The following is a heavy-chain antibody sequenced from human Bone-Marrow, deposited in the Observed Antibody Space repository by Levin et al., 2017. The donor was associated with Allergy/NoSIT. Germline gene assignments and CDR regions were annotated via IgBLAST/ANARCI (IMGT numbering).Heavy chain of an antibody. V-gene: IGHV3-30*18. D-gene: IGHD5-24*01. CDR3: AKSLLATEWRSAMDV. CDR2: MSWDERSY. Sequence: QTGGSLRLSCAASGFTFSSYAMYWVRQAPGKGLECVAAMSWDERSYYHEASVRGRFTISRDNSRSTLYLQMNSLKAEDTAVYYCAKSLLATEWRSAMDVWGQGTTVTVSS. CDR1: GFTFSSYA. J-gene: IGHJ6*02.